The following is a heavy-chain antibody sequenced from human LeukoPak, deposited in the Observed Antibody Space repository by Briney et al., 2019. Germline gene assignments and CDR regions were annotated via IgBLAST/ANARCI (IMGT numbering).Heavy chain of an antibody. CDR1: GFTFDDYA. J-gene: IGHJ4*02. CDR3: ATERQKYFDY. Sequence: GGSLRLSCAASGFTFDDYAMHWVRQAPGKGLEWVSGISWNSGSIGYADSVKGRFTISRDNNKNSLSLQMNSLRTEDTALYYCATERQKYFDYWGQGTLVTVSS. CDR2: ISWNSGSI. V-gene: IGHV3-9*01.